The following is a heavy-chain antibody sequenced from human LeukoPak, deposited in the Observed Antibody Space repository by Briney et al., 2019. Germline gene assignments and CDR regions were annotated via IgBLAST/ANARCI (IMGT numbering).Heavy chain of an antibody. CDR3: ATERESDSSGYYYESY. D-gene: IGHD3-22*01. Sequence: GASVTVSCKVSGYTLIELSMHWVRQAPGKGLEWMGGFDPEDGETIYAQKFQGRVTMTEDTSTDTAYMELSSLRSEDTAVYYCATERESDSSGYYYESYWGQGTLVTVSS. CDR2: FDPEDGET. J-gene: IGHJ4*02. CDR1: GYTLIELS. V-gene: IGHV1-24*01.